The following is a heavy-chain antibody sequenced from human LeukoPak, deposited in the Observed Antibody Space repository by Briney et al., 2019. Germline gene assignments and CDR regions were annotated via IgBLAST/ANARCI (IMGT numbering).Heavy chain of an antibody. CDR2: IYTSGST. J-gene: IGHJ5*02. D-gene: IGHD3-10*01. CDR3: AREHGFYYGSGSYYSRFDP. Sequence: SETLSHTCTVSGGSISSYYWSWIRQPAGKGLEWIGRIYTSGSTNYNPSLKSRVTMSVDTSKNQFSLKLSSVTAADTAVYYCAREHGFYYGSGSYYSRFDPWGQGTLVTVSS. CDR1: GGSISSYY. V-gene: IGHV4-4*07.